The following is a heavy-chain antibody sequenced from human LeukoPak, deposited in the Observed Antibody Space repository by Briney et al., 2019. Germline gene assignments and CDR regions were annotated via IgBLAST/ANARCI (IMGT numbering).Heavy chain of an antibody. CDR1: GFTFSSYG. CDR3: AMKAVPRPRLPDCFDF. CDR2: ISGSATDT. Sequence: GGTLRLSCAASGFTFSSYGMSWVSQAPGKGLEWVSAISGSATDTYHADSVKGRFTISRDNSKNTLYLQMNSLRADDTAVYYCAMKAVPRPRLPDCFDFWGQGTVVTVSS. V-gene: IGHV3-23*01. J-gene: IGHJ3*01. D-gene: IGHD6-25*01.